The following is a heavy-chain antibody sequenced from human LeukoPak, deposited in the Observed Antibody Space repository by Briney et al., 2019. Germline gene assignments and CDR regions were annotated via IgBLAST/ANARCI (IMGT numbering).Heavy chain of an antibody. D-gene: IGHD3-10*01. J-gene: IGHJ1*01. CDR3: ARVIRGSGSEYFQH. V-gene: IGHV4-59*06. Sequence: PSETLSLTCTVSGGSISSYYWSWIRQHPGKGLEWIGYIFYSGSTYYNPSLKSRISISVDTSKNQFSLKLTSVTAADTAVYYCARVIRGSGSEYFQHWGQGALVTVSS. CDR2: IFYSGST. CDR1: GGSISSYY.